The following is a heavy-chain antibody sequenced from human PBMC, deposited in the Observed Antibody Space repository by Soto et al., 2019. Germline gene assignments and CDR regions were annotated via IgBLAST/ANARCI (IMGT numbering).Heavy chain of an antibody. CDR2: ISAYNGNT. J-gene: IGHJ4*02. CDR1: GYTFTRYG. CDR3: AISSGYCSGGSCYDQAVDY. V-gene: IGHV1-18*01. Sequence: ASVKVSCKASGYTFTRYGISWVRQAPGQGLEWMGWISAYNGNTNYAQKLQGRVTMTTDTSTSTAYMELRSLRSDDTAVYYCAISSGYCSGGSCYDQAVDYWGQGTLVTVSS. D-gene: IGHD2-15*01.